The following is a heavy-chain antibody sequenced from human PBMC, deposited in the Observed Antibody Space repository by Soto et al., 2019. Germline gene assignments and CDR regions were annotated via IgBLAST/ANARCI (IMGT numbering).Heavy chain of an antibody. V-gene: IGHV3-11*01. CDR3: ARDDHTYGVY. CDR2: IGPYGNSI. Sequence: GESLKISCAASGFSFRDYFMSWLRQAPGKGLEWVSYIGPYGNSIYYADSVKGRFTISRDDATKSLHLHMNSLRTDDTAVYYCARDDHTYGVYWGQGTPVTISS. CDR1: GFSFRDYF. J-gene: IGHJ4*02. D-gene: IGHD4-17*01.